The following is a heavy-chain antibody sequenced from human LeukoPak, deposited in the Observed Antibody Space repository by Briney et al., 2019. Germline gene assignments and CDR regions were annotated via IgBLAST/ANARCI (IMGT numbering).Heavy chain of an antibody. CDR2: INWNGGST. Sequence: GGSLRLSCAASGFTFSSYGMSWVRQAPGKGLEWVSGINWNGGSTGYADSVKGRFTISRDNAKNSLYLQMNSLRAEDTALYYCARDLGGSYGVAIFAYWGQGTLVTVSS. V-gene: IGHV3-20*04. J-gene: IGHJ4*02. CDR1: GFTFSSYG. D-gene: IGHD1-26*01. CDR3: ARDLGGSYGVAIFAY.